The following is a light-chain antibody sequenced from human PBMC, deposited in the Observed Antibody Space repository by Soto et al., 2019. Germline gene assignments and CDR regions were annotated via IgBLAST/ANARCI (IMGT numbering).Light chain of an antibody. CDR1: SSDVGSYNR. Sequence: QSVLTQPASVSGSPGQSITISCTGTSSDVGSYNRVSWYQQHPGKAPKLIIYDVNKRPSGVSTRFSGSKSGNAASLTISGLQAEDEADYYCCSYGSGGTFGVLGGGTKLTVL. CDR3: CSYGSGGTFGV. V-gene: IGLV2-23*02. J-gene: IGLJ3*02. CDR2: DVN.